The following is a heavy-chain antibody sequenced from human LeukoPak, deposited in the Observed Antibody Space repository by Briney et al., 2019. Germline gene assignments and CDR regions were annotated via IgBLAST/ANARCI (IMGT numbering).Heavy chain of an antibody. D-gene: IGHD6-13*01. CDR3: ARDVIAAASYYYYGMDV. J-gene: IGHJ6*02. CDR1: GFTFSDYY. V-gene: IGHV3-11*05. Sequence: GGSLRLSCAASGFTFSDYYMSWIRQAPGKGLEWVSHISSSSSYTNYADSVKGRFTISRDNAKNSLYLQMNSLRAEDTAVYYCARDVIAAASYYYYGMDVWGQGTTVTVSS. CDR2: ISSSSSYT.